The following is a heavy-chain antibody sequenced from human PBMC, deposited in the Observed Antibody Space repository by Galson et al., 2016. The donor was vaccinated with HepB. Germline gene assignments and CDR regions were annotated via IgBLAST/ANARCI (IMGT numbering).Heavy chain of an antibody. CDR1: GFTFSTYA. D-gene: IGHD3-10*01. J-gene: IGHJ4*02. Sequence: SLRLSCAASGFTFSTYAMHWVRQAPGKGLEWVAVISYDGRYKFYPDSAKGRFTISRDNSKNTLDLEVISLTPEDTAVYYCASNSGDLVWFGYLKNWGQGTLVTVSS. CDR3: ASNSGDLVWFGYLKN. V-gene: IGHV3-30*04. CDR2: ISYDGRYK.